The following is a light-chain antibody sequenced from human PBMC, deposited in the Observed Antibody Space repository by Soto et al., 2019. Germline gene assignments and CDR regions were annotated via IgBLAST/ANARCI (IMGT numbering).Light chain of an antibody. CDR3: QHYDRYSGT. Sequence: IQLTQSPSFLSASVGDRVTITCRASQGISTYLAWYQQKPGKAPKALTYAASTLQSGVPSRFSGSGSGTEFTLTINSLQPDDFATYYCQHYDRYSGTFGQGNKVDIK. J-gene: IGKJ1*01. V-gene: IGKV1-9*01. CDR2: AAS. CDR1: QGISTY.